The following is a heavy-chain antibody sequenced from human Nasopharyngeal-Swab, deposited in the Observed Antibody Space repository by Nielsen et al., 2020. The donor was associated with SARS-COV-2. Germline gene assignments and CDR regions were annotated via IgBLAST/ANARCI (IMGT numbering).Heavy chain of an antibody. J-gene: IGHJ6*02. CDR2: IIPIFGTA. CDR1: GGTFSSYA. V-gene: IGHV1-69*13. D-gene: IGHD1-26*01. CDR3: ARDSTSDNSGYYHYYGMDV. Sequence: SVKVSCKASGGTFSSYAISWVRQAPGQGLEWMGGIIPIFGTANYAQSFQGRVTITADESTSTVYMELSSLRSEDTAVYYCARDSTSDNSGYYHYYGMDVWGQGTTVTVSS.